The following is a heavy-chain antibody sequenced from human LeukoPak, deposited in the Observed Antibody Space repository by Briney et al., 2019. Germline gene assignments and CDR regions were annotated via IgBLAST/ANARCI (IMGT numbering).Heavy chain of an antibody. CDR1: GYTFTGYY. Sequence: GASVKVSCKASGYTFTGYYMHWVRQAPGQGLEWMGWINPNSGGTNYAQKFQGRVTMTRDTSISTAYMGLSRLRSDDTAVYYCARVGSTGIAVADTNFDYWGQGTLVTVSS. V-gene: IGHV1-2*02. CDR2: INPNSGGT. J-gene: IGHJ4*02. D-gene: IGHD6-19*01. CDR3: ARVGSTGIAVADTNFDY.